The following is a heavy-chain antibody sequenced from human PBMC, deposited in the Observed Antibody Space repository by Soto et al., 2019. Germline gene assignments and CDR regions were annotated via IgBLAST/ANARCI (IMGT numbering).Heavy chain of an antibody. CDR1: GGSISSGGYY. V-gene: IGHV4-31*03. J-gene: IGHJ5*02. CDR2: IYYSGST. CDR3: ARGRTWFDP. Sequence: SETLSLTCTVSGGSISSGGYYWSWIRQHLGKGLEWMGYIYYSGSTYYNPSLKSRVTISVDTSKNQLSLKLSSVTAADTAVYYCARGRTWFDPWGQGTLVTVSS.